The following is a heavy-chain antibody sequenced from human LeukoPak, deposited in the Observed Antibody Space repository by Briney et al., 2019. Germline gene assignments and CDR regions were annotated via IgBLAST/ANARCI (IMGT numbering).Heavy chain of an antibody. J-gene: IGHJ6*03. D-gene: IGHD2/OR15-2a*01. CDR2: LSAHIDDT. CDR1: GYSFRTYG. V-gene: IGHV1-18*01. Sequence: GASVKVSCKASGYSFRTYGITWVRQAPGQGLEWMGWLSAHIDDTSYSQKFQGRVTVTTDTSTSTAYMELRSLRSDDTAVYFCARVAFSEYHYYMDVWGKGTTVTVSS. CDR3: ARVAFSEYHYYMDV.